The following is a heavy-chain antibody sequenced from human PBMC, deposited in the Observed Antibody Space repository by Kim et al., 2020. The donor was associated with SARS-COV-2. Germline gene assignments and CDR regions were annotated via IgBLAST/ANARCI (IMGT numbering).Heavy chain of an antibody. J-gene: IGHJ4*02. CDR3: AREGPLRGYFDY. D-gene: IGHD3-9*01. CDR1: GGSISSGGYY. CDR2: IYYSGST. Sequence: SETLSLTCTVSGGSISSGGYYWSWIRQHPGKGLEWIGYIYYSGSTYYNPSLKSRVTISVDTSKNQFSLKLSSVTAADTAVYYCAREGPLRGYFDYWGQGTLVTVSS. V-gene: IGHV4-31*03.